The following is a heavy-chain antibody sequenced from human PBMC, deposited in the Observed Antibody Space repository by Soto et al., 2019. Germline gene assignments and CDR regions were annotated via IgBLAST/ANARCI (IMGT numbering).Heavy chain of an antibody. V-gene: IGHV4-61*01. Sequence: SSETLSLTCTVSGGSVSSGSDYWSWIRQPPGKGLEWIGHIYNSESTNYNPSLKSRVTISADTSKSQFSLKLTSMTAADTAVYFCARVKGYTYGYDPRYYFDYWGQGTLVTVSS. CDR2: IYNSEST. CDR3: ARVKGYTYGYDPRYYFDY. D-gene: IGHD5-18*01. CDR1: GGSVSSGSDY. J-gene: IGHJ4*02.